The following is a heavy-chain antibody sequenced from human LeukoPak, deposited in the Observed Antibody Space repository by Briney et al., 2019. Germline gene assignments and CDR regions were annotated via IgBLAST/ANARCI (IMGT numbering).Heavy chain of an antibody. CDR1: GGSISSGGYF. D-gene: IGHD5-24*01. Sequence: SETLSLTCTVSGGSISSGGYFWSWIRQPPGKGLEWIGYIYHTGSTYYNPSLKSRVTISVDRSKNQFSLKLSSVTAADTAVYYCARVSRDGYNVDYWGQGTLVTASS. V-gene: IGHV4-30-2*01. J-gene: IGHJ4*02. CDR2: IYHTGST. CDR3: ARVSRDGYNVDY.